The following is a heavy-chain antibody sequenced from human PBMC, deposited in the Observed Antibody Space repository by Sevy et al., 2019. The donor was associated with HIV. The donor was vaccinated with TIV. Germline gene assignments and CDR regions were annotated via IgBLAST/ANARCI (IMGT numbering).Heavy chain of an antibody. Sequence: GGSPRLSCAASGFTFSDHYMEWVRQAPGKGLEWVGRIRNKSDSYTTEYAASVKGRFTISRDDSKSSLYLLMNSLKTEDTAVYYCATHAGIAAADRVFDYWGQGTLVTVSS. D-gene: IGHD6-13*01. CDR2: IRNKSDSYTT. CDR3: ATHAGIAAADRVFDY. CDR1: GFTFSDHY. J-gene: IGHJ4*02. V-gene: IGHV3-72*01.